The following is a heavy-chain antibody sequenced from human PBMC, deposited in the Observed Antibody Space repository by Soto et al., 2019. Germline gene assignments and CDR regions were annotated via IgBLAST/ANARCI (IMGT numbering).Heavy chain of an antibody. CDR3: GRPRAAREPNWFDP. V-gene: IGHV3-15*07. J-gene: IGHJ5*02. CDR1: RFNFSAAL. D-gene: IGHD1-26*01. Sequence: TGGSLRLSCVASRFNFSAALFNLARQIPGKGLEWAGSSKPISEGGITAYAEAVKGRFTISRDNYNKTLYLQMNSLRAEDTAVYYCGRPRAAREPNWFDPWGQGTLVTVSS. CDR2: SKPISEGGIT.